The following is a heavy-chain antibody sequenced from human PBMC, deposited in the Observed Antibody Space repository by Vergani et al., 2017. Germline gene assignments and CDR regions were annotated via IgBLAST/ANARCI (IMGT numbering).Heavy chain of an antibody. V-gene: IGHV3-30*18. Sequence: QVQLVESGGGVVQPGRSLRLSCAASGFTFSSNGMHWVRQAPGKGLEWVAVISYDGSDKYYADSVKGRFTISRDNSKNTLYLQINSLRAEDTAVYYCAKAINWDYRGYYYMDVWGKGSTVTVSS. D-gene: IGHD4-11*01. CDR2: ISYDGSDK. J-gene: IGHJ6*03. CDR3: AKAINWDYRGYYYMDV. CDR1: GFTFSSNG.